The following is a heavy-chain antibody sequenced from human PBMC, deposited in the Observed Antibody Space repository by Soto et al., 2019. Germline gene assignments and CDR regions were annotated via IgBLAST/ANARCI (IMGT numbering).Heavy chain of an antibody. CDR3: ATHLGMQLRLSFFGS. Sequence: QVPLGQSGGDVVQPGSSLTLSCAASGLRFSEYGMYWVRQAPGTGPEWVAVISYDGSDSYYADFVQGRFTITRDNSKNILFLHLNRLRADETAVYYCATHLGMQLRLSFFGSWGQGTLGTVS. J-gene: IGHJ4*02. CDR1: GLRFSEYG. CDR2: ISYDGSDS. V-gene: IGHV3-30*03. D-gene: IGHD3-10*01.